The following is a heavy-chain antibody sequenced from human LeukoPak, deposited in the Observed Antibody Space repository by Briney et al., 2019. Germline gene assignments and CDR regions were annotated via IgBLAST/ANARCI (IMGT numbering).Heavy chain of an antibody. CDR1: GFTFSSYD. CDR3: ARPSSSGRFDP. V-gene: IGHV3-48*04. D-gene: IGHD6-6*01. J-gene: IGHJ5*02. Sequence: PGGSLRLSCAASGFTFSSYDMNWVRQAPGKGLEWVSYIISSSRTIYYADSVKGRFTISRDNAKNSLYLQMNSLRAEDTAVYYCARPSSSGRFDPWGQGTLVTVSS. CDR2: IISSSRTI.